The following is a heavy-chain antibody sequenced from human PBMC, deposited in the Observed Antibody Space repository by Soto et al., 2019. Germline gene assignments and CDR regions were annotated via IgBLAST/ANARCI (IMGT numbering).Heavy chain of an antibody. Sequence: SETLSLTCTISCHSISSIHCHWGWIRQPPGKGQEWIASIKNSGTTFYNPSLKRQVTLSVDTSKNLFALKLSSVTAAETAVYYCARHGITGSYYDAFDIWGQGTMVT. D-gene: IGHD1-26*01. CDR3: ARHGITGSYYDAFDI. CDR1: CHSISSIHCH. J-gene: IGHJ3*02. V-gene: IGHV4-39*01. CDR2: IKNSGTT.